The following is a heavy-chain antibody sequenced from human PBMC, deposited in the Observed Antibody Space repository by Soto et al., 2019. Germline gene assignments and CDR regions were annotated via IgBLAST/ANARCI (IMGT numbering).Heavy chain of an antibody. CDR2: INPSSGTT. D-gene: IGHD1-26*01. CDR1: GYIFIHCF. V-gene: IGHV1-46*01. Sequence: QVQLVQSGAEMKQPGASVKLSCQASGYIFIHCFMHWVRQAPGQCLEWMGGINPSSGTTTYAQKYQVRITVTRAASTRTVYMELSSRGSGDTAMYYCARALGETTSLFDYWGQGSLVTVSA. J-gene: IGHJ4*02. CDR3: ARALGETTSLFDY.